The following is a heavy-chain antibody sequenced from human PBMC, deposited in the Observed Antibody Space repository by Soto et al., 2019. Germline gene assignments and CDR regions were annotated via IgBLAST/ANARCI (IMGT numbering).Heavy chain of an antibody. D-gene: IGHD7-27*01. CDR1: GGSVSSGDHA. CDR3: GRDNWGSIDY. J-gene: IGHJ4*02. CDR2: SRSV. Sequence: QMQLQESGPGLVKPSETLSLNCVVSGGSVSSGDHAWGWIRQPPGKGLEWIGYSRSVNYYPSLRSRVTISVDTAKNQFSLKLSSVTAADTAVYYCGRDNWGSIDYWGQGTQVTVSS. V-gene: IGHV4-61*08.